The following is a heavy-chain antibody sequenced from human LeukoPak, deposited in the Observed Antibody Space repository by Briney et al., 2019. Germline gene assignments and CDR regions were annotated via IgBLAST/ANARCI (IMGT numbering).Heavy chain of an antibody. J-gene: IGHJ4*02. D-gene: IGHD6-19*01. CDR3: ARDRSSIAVAGMGTLGY. V-gene: IGHV1-46*01. Sequence: ASVTVSCKASGYTFTSYYMHWVRQAPGQGLEWMGIINPSGGSTSYAQRFQGRVTMTRDMSTSTVYMELSSLRSEDTAVYYCARDRSSIAVAGMGTLGYWGQGTLVTVSS. CDR1: GYTFTSYY. CDR2: INPSGGST.